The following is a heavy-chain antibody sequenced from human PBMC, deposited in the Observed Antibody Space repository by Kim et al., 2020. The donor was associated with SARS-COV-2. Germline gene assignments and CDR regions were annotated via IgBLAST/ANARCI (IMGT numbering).Heavy chain of an antibody. J-gene: IGHJ4*02. D-gene: IGHD4-17*01. CDR3: ARDFYGSNSDY. Sequence: KCYADSVQCRLTMYRDNSKNTLYLQMNSLRAEDTAVYYCARDFYGSNSDYWGQGTLVTVSS. V-gene: IGHV3-53*01. CDR2: K.